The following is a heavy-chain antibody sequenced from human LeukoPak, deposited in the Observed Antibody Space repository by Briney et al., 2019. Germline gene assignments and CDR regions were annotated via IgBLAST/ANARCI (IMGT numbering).Heavy chain of an antibody. Sequence: GGSLRLSCTASGFTFGDYAMSWFRQAPGKGLEWVGFIRSKAYGGTTEYAASVKGRFTISRDDSKSIAYLQMNSLKTEDTAVYYCTREYDYDSSAPPDYWGQGTLVTVSS. J-gene: IGHJ4*02. CDR3: TREYDYDSSAPPDY. D-gene: IGHD3-22*01. CDR1: GFTFGDYA. CDR2: IRSKAYGGTT. V-gene: IGHV3-49*03.